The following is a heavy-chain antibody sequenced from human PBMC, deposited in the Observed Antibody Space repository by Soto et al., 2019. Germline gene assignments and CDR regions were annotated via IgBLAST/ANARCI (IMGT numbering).Heavy chain of an antibody. CDR3: TVVTDNWFDP. V-gene: IGHV3-49*03. CDR1: GFTFGDYA. CDR2: IRSKAYGGTT. J-gene: IGHJ5*02. D-gene: IGHD2-21*02. Sequence: GGSLRLSCTASGFTFGDYAMSWLRQAPGKGLEWVGFIRSKAYGGTTEYAASVKGRFTISRDDSKSIAYLQMNSLKTEDTAVYYCTVVTDNWFDPWGQGTLVTVSS.